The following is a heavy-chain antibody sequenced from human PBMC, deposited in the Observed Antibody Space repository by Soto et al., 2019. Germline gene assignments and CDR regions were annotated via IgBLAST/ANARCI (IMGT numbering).Heavy chain of an antibody. CDR1: GFTFSNYW. CDR2: IIKDGSVK. Sequence: PGGSLRLSCAASGFTFSNYWMTWVRQAPGKGLEWVANIIKDGSVKSYVDSVKGRFTISRDNAKNSLYLEMNSLRVEDTAVYYCARDWGGLGYWGKGALFTVSS. CDR3: ARDWGGLGY. V-gene: IGHV3-7*03. J-gene: IGHJ4*02. D-gene: IGHD3-10*01.